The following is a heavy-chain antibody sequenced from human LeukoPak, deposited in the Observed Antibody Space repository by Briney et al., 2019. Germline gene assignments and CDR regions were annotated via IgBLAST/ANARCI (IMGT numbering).Heavy chain of an antibody. CDR1: GGSISSYY. CDR2: IYTSGST. CDR3: ARVSVAAVYFDY. V-gene: IGHV4-4*07. D-gene: IGHD6-19*01. J-gene: IGHJ4*02. Sequence: SETLSLTCTVSGGSISSYYWSWIRQPAGKGLEWIGRIYTSGSTNYNPSLKSRVTMSVDTSKNQFSLKLSSVTAADTAVYYCARVSVAAVYFDYWAREPWSPSPQ.